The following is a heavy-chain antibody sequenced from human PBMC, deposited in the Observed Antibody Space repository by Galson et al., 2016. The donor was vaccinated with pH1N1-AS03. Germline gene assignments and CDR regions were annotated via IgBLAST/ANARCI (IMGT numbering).Heavy chain of an antibody. CDR1: GYIFTGFH. V-gene: IGHV1-2*04. Sequence: SVKVSCKASGYIFTGFHVHWVRQAPGQGLEWMGWVNPNNGVTNYAQKFEAWVTMTGDTSISTAYLELYGLKSDDTAVYYCARDPRGPCSSATCATTYYFDMDVWGQGTMVIVSS. D-gene: IGHD1-26*01. J-gene: IGHJ6*02. CDR2: VNPNNGVT. CDR3: ARDPRGPCSSATCATTYYFDMDV.